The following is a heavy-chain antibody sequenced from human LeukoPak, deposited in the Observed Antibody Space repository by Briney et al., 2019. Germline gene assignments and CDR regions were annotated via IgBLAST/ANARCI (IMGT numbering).Heavy chain of an antibody. Sequence: ASVKVFCKASGYTFTSYYMHWVQQAPGQGLEWMGIIIPSGGSTSYAQKFQGRVTMTRDTSTSTAYMELRSLRSDDTAVYYCARVGGYQLLYHALDYWGQGTLVTVSS. J-gene: IGHJ4*02. D-gene: IGHD2-2*02. CDR2: IIPSGGST. V-gene: IGHV1-46*01. CDR1: GYTFTSYY. CDR3: ARVGGYQLLYHALDY.